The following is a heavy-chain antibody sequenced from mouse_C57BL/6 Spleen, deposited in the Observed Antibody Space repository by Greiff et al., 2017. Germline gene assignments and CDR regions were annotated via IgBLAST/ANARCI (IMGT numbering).Heavy chain of an antibody. J-gene: IGHJ2*01. Sequence: EVQVVESGGGLVKPGGSLKLSCAASGFTFSDYGMHWVRQAPEKGLEWVAYISSGSSTIYYADKVKGRFTISRDNAKNTLFLQRTSRRSEDTARYYCARKNYYGSFDYWGQGTTLTVSS. D-gene: IGHD1-1*01. CDR2: ISSGSSTI. CDR3: ARKNYYGSFDY. CDR1: GFTFSDYG. V-gene: IGHV5-17*01.